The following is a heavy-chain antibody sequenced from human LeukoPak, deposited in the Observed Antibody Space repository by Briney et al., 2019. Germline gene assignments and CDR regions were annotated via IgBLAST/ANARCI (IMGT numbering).Heavy chain of an antibody. CDR3: ARVSSIVGATTFDY. CDR1: GYTFTGYY. D-gene: IGHD1-26*01. Sequence: GASVKVSCXASGYTFTGYYMHWVRQAPGQGLEWMGWINPNSGGTNYAQKFQGRVTMTRDTSISTAYMELSRLRSDDTAVYYCARVSSIVGATTFDYWGQGTLVTVSS. J-gene: IGHJ4*02. CDR2: INPNSGGT. V-gene: IGHV1-2*02.